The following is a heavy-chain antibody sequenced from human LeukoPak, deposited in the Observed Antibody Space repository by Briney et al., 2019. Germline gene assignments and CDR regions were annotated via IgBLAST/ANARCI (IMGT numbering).Heavy chain of an antibody. V-gene: IGHV4-61*01. D-gene: IGHD3-22*01. J-gene: IGHJ4*02. CDR3: ASFGTVATGYLGFDY. Sequence: SETLSLTCTVSGYSISSGYYWGWIRQPPGKGLEWIGYIYYSGSTNYNPSLKSRVTISVDTSKNQFSLKLSSVTAADTAVYYCASFGTVATGYLGFDYWGQGTLVTVSS. CDR1: GYSISSGYY. CDR2: IYYSGST.